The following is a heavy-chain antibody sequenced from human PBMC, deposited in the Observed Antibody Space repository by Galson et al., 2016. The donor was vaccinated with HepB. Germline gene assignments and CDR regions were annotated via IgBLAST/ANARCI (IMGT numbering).Heavy chain of an antibody. D-gene: IGHD5-12*01. Sequence: SVKVSCKASGGTFSRYGIGWVRQAPGRGLEWMGGIITFFGTAYYAQNFEDRVTITADKSTSTAYMELSSLRYEDTAVYYCARGRVDYFDYWGQGTLVTVSS. CDR3: ARGRVDYFDY. V-gene: IGHV1-69*06. J-gene: IGHJ4*02. CDR2: IITFFGTA. CDR1: GGTFSRYG.